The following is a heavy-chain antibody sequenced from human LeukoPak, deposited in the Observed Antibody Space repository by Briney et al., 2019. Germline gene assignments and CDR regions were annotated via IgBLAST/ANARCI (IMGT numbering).Heavy chain of an antibody. CDR2: ISYDGSNK. CDR3: ARHYGA. D-gene: IGHD4/OR15-4a*01. CDR1: GFTFSSYA. J-gene: IGHJ4*02. V-gene: IGHV3-30*04. Sequence: GGSLRLSCAASGFTFSSYAMHWVRQAPGKGLEWVAVISYDGSNKYYADSVKGRFTISRDNSKNTLYLQMNSLRAEDTAVYYCARHYGAWGQGTLVTVSS.